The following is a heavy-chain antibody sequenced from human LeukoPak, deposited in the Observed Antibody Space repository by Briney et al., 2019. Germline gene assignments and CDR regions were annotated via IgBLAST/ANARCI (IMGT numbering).Heavy chain of an antibody. Sequence: ASVKVSCKASGYTFTSYDINWVRQAPGQGLEWMGWINPNSGGTNYAQKFQGWVTMTRDTSISTAYMELSRLRSDDTAVYYCARDGAVTSYYYYGMDVWGQGTTVTVSS. J-gene: IGHJ6*02. CDR2: INPNSGGT. CDR3: ARDGAVTSYYYYGMDV. CDR1: GYTFTSYD. D-gene: IGHD4-17*01. V-gene: IGHV1-2*04.